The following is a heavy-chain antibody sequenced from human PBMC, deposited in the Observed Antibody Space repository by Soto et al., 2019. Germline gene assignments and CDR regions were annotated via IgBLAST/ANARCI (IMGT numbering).Heavy chain of an antibody. D-gene: IGHD6-19*01. V-gene: IGHV5-51*01. Sequence: GESLKSSCKGSAYSFTSYWIGWVRQMPGKGLEWMGIIYPGDSDTRYSPSFQGQVTISADKSISTAYLQWSSLKASDTAMYYCARKPAYSSGWYAFDIWGQGTMVTVSS. J-gene: IGHJ3*02. CDR2: IYPGDSDT. CDR1: AYSFTSYW. CDR3: ARKPAYSSGWYAFDI.